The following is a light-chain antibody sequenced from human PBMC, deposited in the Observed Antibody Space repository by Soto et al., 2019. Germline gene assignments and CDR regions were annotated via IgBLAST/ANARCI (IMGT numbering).Light chain of an antibody. CDR3: QQYSDWPRT. CDR1: ESVRTS. V-gene: IGKV3-15*01. Sequence: EIVLTQSPATLSVSPGERATLSCRASESVRTSLAWYQQKPGRSPSLLIYGASNRATGLPARFSGSGSGTEFTLTNSSLQSEDFAVYYCQQYSDWPRTFGQGTKLGFK. CDR2: GAS. J-gene: IGKJ1*01.